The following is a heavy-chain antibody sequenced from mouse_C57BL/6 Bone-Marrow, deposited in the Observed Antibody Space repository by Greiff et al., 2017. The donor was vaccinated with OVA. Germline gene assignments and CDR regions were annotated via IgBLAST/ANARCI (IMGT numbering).Heavy chain of an antibody. CDR1: GFSLTSYG. V-gene: IGHV2-6-1*01. CDR2: IWSDGST. J-gene: IGHJ4*01. Sequence: VKLVESGPGLVAPSQSLSITCTVSGFSLTSYGVHWVRQPPGKGLEWLVVIWSDGSTTYNSALKSRLSISKDNSKRQDFLKMNSLQTDDTAMYYCARHGESFDAMDYWGQGTSVTVSS. CDR3: ARHGESFDAMDY.